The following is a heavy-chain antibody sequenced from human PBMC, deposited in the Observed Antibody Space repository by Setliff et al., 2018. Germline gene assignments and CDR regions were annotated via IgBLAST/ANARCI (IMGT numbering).Heavy chain of an antibody. D-gene: IGHD1-26*01. CDR3: ARDNPIVGATDY. CDR2: IYHSGST. J-gene: IGHJ4*02. V-gene: IGHV4-30-4*08. CDR1: GYSISRGNYY. Sequence: SETLSLTCTVSGYSISRGNYYWSWIRQPPGKGLEWIGYIYHSGSTFYNPSLKSRVTISVDTPKNQFSLKVTSVTAADTAVYFCARDNPIVGATDYWGQGTLVTVSS.